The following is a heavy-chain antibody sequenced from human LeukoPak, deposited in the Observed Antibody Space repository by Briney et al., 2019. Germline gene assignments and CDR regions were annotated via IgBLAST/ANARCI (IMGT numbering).Heavy chain of an antibody. CDR1: GYIFTSYW. V-gene: IGHV5-51*01. J-gene: IGHJ5*02. CDR2: IYPGDLRV. D-gene: IGHD6-13*01. Sequence: GESLMISCQGSGYIFTSYWMGWVRQMPGKGMEGMGVIYPGDLRVRYNPSFQGQVTISVDKFINTAYLQWVRLRASDSAMYYCACRDLTSTWSFPWGQGTLVTVSS. CDR3: ACRDLTSTWSFP.